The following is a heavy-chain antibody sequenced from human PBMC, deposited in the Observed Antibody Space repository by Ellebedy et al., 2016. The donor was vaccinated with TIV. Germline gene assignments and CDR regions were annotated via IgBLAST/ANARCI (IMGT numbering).Heavy chain of an antibody. CDR2: IFWNDDE. V-gene: IGHV2-5*01. Sequence: TLSLTCTVSGGSISSYYWSWIRQPPGKALECLALIFWNDDERYSPSLKSRLTITKDTSKNQVVLTMTNMDPVDTATYYCAHRSSGFDYWGQGTLVTVSS. CDR1: GGSISSYYW. CDR3: AHRSSGFDY. D-gene: IGHD6-19*01. J-gene: IGHJ4*02.